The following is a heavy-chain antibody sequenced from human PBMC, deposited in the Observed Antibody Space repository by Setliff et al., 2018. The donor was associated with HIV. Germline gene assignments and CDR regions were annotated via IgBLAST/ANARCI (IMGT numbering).Heavy chain of an antibody. Sequence: GASVKVSCKASGYTFSSYDINWVRQATGQGLEWMGWMNPNSGNTGYAQKFQGRVTMTRDTSISTAYMELNNLKFEDTAVYYCARARRDSYDRGRRNHYYIDVWSKGTTVTVSS. V-gene: IGHV1-8*02. CDR3: ARARRDSYDRGRRNHYYIDV. J-gene: IGHJ6*03. CDR2: MNPNSGNT. CDR1: GYTFSSYD. D-gene: IGHD3-22*01.